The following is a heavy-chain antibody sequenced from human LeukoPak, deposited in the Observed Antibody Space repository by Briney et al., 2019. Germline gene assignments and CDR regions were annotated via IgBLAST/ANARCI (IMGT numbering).Heavy chain of an antibody. Sequence: APVKVSCKASGGTFSSYAISWVRQAPGQGLEWMGGIIPIFGTANYAQKFQGRVTITADESTSTAYMELSSLRSEDTAVYYCASQTTVTPVDYWGQGTLVTVSS. CDR1: GGTFSSYA. J-gene: IGHJ4*02. CDR3: ASQTTVTPVDY. V-gene: IGHV1-69*01. CDR2: IIPIFGTA. D-gene: IGHD4-11*01.